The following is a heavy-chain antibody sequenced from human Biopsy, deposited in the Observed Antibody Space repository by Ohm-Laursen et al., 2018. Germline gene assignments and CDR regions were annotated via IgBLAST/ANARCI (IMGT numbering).Heavy chain of an antibody. CDR1: GYTFTTYG. CDR3: ARDYYPYVNYLKDVPLCDS. D-gene: IGHD2/OR15-2a*01. V-gene: IGHV1-18*01. Sequence: ASVKVSCKASGYTFTTYGISWVRQAPGQGLEWMGWINTYSGNTNYGKKFHDRVIMTSDTSTSTAYLEHRSLRSDDTAVYYCARDYYPYVNYLKDVPLCDSWGQGTLVTVSS. J-gene: IGHJ4*02. CDR2: INTYSGNT.